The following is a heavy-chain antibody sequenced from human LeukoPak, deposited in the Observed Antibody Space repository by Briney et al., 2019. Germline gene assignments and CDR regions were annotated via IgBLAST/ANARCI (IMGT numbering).Heavy chain of an antibody. D-gene: IGHD3-10*01. CDR2: IKQDGSEK. Sequence: PGGSLRLSCAASGFTFSSYWMSWVRQAPGRGLEWVANIKQDGSEKYYVDSVKGRFTISRDNAKNSLYLQMNSLRAEDTAVYYCARPAPGVLWFGELPRKSDYWGQGTLVTVSS. V-gene: IGHV3-7*01. CDR1: GFTFSSYW. CDR3: ARPAPGVLWFGELPRKSDY. J-gene: IGHJ4*02.